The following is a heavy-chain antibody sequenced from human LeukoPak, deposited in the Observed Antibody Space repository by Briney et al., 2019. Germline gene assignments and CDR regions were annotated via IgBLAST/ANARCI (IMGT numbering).Heavy chain of an antibody. J-gene: IGHJ3*02. D-gene: IGHD2-2*01. CDR3: AKNCSSTSCYWNDAFDI. CDR1: GYSLSSGYY. V-gene: IGHV4-38-2*01. CDR2: MYHSGST. Sequence: SETLSLTCAVSGYSLSSGYYWGWIRQPPGKGLEWIASMYHSGSTYYNPSLKSRVTISVDTSKNQFSLKLSSVTAADTAVYYCAKNCSSTSCYWNDAFDIWGQGTMVTVSS.